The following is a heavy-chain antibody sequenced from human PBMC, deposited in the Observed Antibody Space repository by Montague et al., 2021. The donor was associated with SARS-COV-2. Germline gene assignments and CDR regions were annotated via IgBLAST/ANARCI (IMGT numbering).Heavy chain of an antibody. V-gene: IGHV3-23*01. D-gene: IGHD3-22*01. Sequence: SLRLSCAASGFTISSYAMSWVRQAPGKGLEWVSAISGSGGSTYYADSVKGRFTISRDNSKNTLYLQMNSLRAEDTAVYYCAKGGERITMIVVVITLADFDYWGQGTLVTVSS. CDR3: AKGGERITMIVVVITLADFDY. CDR2: ISGSGGST. J-gene: IGHJ4*02. CDR1: GFTISSYA.